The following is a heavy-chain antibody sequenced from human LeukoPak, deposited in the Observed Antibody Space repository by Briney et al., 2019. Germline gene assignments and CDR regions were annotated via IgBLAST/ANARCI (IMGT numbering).Heavy chain of an antibody. D-gene: IGHD3-10*01. CDR3: ARVYGSGSYPSYYYYMDV. Sequence: SETLSLTCTVSGGSISSSSYYWGWIRQPPGKGLEWIGSIYYSGSTYYNPSLKSRVTISVDTSKNQFSLKLSSVTAADTAVYYCARVYGSGSYPSYYYYMDVWGKGTTVTISS. J-gene: IGHJ6*03. CDR2: IYYSGST. CDR1: GGSISSSSYY. V-gene: IGHV4-39*01.